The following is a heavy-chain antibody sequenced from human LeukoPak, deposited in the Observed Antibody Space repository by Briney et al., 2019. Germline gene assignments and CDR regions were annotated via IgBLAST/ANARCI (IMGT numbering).Heavy chain of an antibody. CDR3: AKDAPGAGGFDY. V-gene: IGHV3-23*01. CDR2: IGISDVDP. CDR1: GFTISSQA. J-gene: IGHJ4*02. Sequence: PGGSLRLSCAASGFTISSQAMSWVRQAPGKGLECVSTIGISDVDPHYADSVKGRFTISRDNSKNTLYLQMNSLRAEDTAVYYCAKDAPGAGGFDYWGQGTLVTVSS. D-gene: IGHD1-14*01.